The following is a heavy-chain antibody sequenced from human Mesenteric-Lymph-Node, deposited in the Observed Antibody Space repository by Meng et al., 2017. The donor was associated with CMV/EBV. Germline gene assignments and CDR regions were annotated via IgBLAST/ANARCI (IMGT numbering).Heavy chain of an antibody. CDR1: GYALTSHG. V-gene: IGHV1-18*01. CDR3: ARSIGYCTSTSCSWELLDY. J-gene: IGHJ4*02. Sequence: ASVKVSCKASGYALTSHGITWVRQAPGQGLEWMGWISAYHGSTNYAQKVRDRISVTTDASSSTAYMELRGLRSDDTAVHYCARSIGYCTSTSCSWELLDYWGQGTLVTVSS. CDR2: ISAYHGST. D-gene: IGHD2-2*01.